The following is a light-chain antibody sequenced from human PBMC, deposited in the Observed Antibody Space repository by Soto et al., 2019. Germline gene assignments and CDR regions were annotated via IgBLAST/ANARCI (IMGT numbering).Light chain of an antibody. CDR3: QQSSSTPVT. CDR2: AAS. Sequence: DIQMTQSPSFLSASVGDRVTITCRASQSISSYLNWYQQKPGKAPKPLIYAASSLQSGVPSRFSGSGSGTDFTLTITSLQPEDFATYYCQQSSSTPVTFGQGTKLEIK. J-gene: IGKJ2*01. V-gene: IGKV1-39*01. CDR1: QSISSY.